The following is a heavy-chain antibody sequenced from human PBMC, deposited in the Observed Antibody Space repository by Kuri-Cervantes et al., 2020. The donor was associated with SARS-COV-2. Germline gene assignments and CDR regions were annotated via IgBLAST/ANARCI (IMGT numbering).Heavy chain of an antibody. V-gene: IGHV3-21*01. CDR2: ISSSSSYI. Sequence: GGSLRLSCAASGFTFSSYSMNWVRQAPGKGLEWVSSISSSSSYIYYADSVKGRFTISRDNSKNTLSLQMNSLRAEDTAVYYCARDRPHCDGGSCYAANFDYWGQGTLVTVSS. J-gene: IGHJ4*02. CDR3: ARDRPHCDGGSCYAANFDY. CDR1: GFTFSSYS. D-gene: IGHD2-15*01.